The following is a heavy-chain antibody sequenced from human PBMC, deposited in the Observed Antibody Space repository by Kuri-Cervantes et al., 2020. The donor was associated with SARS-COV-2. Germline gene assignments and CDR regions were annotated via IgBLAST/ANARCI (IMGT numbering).Heavy chain of an antibody. CDR1: GYTLTELS. V-gene: IGHV1-24*01. CDR3: VRRFSEWLLYENYFDY. D-gene: IGHD3-3*01. J-gene: IGHJ4*02. Sequence: ASVKVSCKVSGYTLTELSMHWVRQAPGKGLEWMGGFDPEDGETIYAQKFQGRVTMTEDTSTDTAYMELSSLRSEDTAVYYCVRRFSEWLLYENYFDYWGQGTLVTVSS. CDR2: FDPEDGET.